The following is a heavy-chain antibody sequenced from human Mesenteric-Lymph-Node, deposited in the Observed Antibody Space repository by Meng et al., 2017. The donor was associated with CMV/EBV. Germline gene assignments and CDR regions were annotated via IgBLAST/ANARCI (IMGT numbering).Heavy chain of an antibody. V-gene: IGHV3-23*01. J-gene: IGHJ4*02. CDR3: AKDSGYCSGTSCYYDY. Sequence: GGSLRLSCAASGFTSGSYAMTWVRQAPGKGLEWVSAISRSAGSTYYADSVKGRFTISRDNSKNTLYLQMNSLRAEDTAVYYCAKDSGYCSGTSCYYDYWGQGTLVTAPQ. CDR2: ISRSAGST. CDR1: GFTSGSYA. D-gene: IGHD2-2*03.